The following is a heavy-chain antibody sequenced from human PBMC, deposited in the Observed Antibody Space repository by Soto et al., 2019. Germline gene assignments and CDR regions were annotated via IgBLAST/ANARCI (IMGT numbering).Heavy chain of an antibody. D-gene: IGHD5-12*01. Sequence: ASVKVSCKASGYTFTSYGISWVRQAPGQGLEWMGWISAYNGNTNYAQKLQGRVTMTTDTSTSTAYMELRSLRSDDTAVYYCARKPRGYSGYGAFYYWGQGTLVTVSS. V-gene: IGHV1-18*01. J-gene: IGHJ4*02. CDR3: ARKPRGYSGYGAFYY. CDR2: ISAYNGNT. CDR1: GYTFTSYG.